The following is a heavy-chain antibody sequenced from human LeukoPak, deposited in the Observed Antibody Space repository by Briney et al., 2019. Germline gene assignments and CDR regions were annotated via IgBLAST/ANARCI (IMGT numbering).Heavy chain of an antibody. Sequence: ASVKVSCKASGYAFTSYDINWVRQATGQGLEWMGWMNPNSGNTGYAQKFQGRVTMTRNTSISTAYMELSSLRSEDTAVYYCARGDSYHDSSGYFYVDAFDLWGQGTMVTVSS. CDR1: GYAFTSYD. D-gene: IGHD3-22*01. V-gene: IGHV1-8*01. J-gene: IGHJ3*01. CDR2: MNPNSGNT. CDR3: ARGDSYHDSSGYFYVDAFDL.